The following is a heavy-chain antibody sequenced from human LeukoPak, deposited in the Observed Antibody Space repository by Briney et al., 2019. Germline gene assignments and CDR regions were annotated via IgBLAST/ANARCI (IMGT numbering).Heavy chain of an antibody. J-gene: IGHJ4*02. CDR3: ASAFIPYFDY. Sequence: PGGSLRLSCAASGFTFSSYAMHWVRQAPGKGLEWVAVISYDGSNKYYADSVKGRFTISRDNSKNTLYLQMNSLRAEDTAVYYCASAFIPYFDYWGQGTLVTVSS. CDR1: GFTFSSYA. V-gene: IGHV3-30*04. D-gene: IGHD3-16*02. CDR2: ISYDGSNK.